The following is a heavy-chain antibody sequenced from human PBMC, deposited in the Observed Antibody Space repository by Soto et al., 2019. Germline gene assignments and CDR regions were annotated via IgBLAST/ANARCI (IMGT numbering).Heavy chain of an antibody. D-gene: IGHD2-2*01. CDR1: GGTFSSYA. CDR2: IIPIFGTA. Sequence: GASVKVSCKASGGTFSSYAISWVRQAPGQGLEWMGGIIPIFGTANYAQKFQGRVTITADESTSTAYMELSSLRSEDTAVYYCARHVPAAGYYYGMDVWXQGTTVTVSS. V-gene: IGHV1-69*13. CDR3: ARHVPAAGYYYGMDV. J-gene: IGHJ6*02.